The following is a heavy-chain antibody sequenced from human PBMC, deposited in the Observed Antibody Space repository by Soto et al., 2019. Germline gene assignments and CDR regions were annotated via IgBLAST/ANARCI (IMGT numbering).Heavy chain of an antibody. CDR3: LSAGSAAAY. CDR2: INYDGSEK. D-gene: IGHD2-2*01. CDR1: GFTLSNYW. J-gene: IGHJ4*02. V-gene: IGHV3-7*05. Sequence: GGSLRLSCAASGFTLSNYWMTWVRQAPGKGLEWVANINYDGSEKNYVDSVKGRFTISRDNTRNSLALQMNTLRAEDTAVYYCLSAGSAAAYWGQGTLVTVSS.